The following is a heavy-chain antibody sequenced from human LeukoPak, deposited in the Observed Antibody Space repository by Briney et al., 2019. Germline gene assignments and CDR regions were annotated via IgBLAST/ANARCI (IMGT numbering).Heavy chain of an antibody. V-gene: IGHV4-31*03. D-gene: IGHD3-22*01. CDR3: ARFTYYDSSGYYYIFDY. CDR1: GGSISSGGSY. CDR2: IYYSGST. J-gene: IGHJ4*02. Sequence: PSQTLSLTCTVSGGSISSGGSYWSWIRQHPGKGLEWIGYIYYSGSTYYNPSLKSRVTISVDTSKNQFSLILSSVTAADTAVYYCARFTYYDSSGYYYIFDYWGLGTLVTVSS.